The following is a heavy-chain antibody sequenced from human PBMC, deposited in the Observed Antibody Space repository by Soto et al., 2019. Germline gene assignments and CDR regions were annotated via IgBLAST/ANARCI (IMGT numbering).Heavy chain of an antibody. D-gene: IGHD6-19*01. CDR1: GFTFSSYS. CDR2: ISSSSSYI. V-gene: IGHV3-21*01. J-gene: IGHJ5*02. CDR3: ASGSSGWRNWFDP. Sequence: PGGSLRLSCAASGFTFSSYSMNWVRQAPGKGLEWVSSISSSSSYIYYADSVKGRFTISRDNAKNSLYLQMNSLRAEDTAVHYCASGSSGWRNWFDPWGKGTRVIVCS.